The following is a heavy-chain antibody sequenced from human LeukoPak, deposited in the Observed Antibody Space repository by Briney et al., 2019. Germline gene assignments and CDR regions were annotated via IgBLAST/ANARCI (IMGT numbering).Heavy chain of an antibody. CDR1: GYTFTGYY. J-gene: IGHJ5*02. CDR2: INPNSGGT. CDR3: ARDRGYGDNWFDP. Sequence: ASVKVSCKASGYTFTGYYMHWVRQAPGQGLEWMGWINPNSGGTNYAQKFQGRVTMTRDMSTSTVYMELSSLRSEDTAVYYCARDRGYGDNWFDPWGQGTLVTVSS. V-gene: IGHV1-2*02. D-gene: IGHD4-17*01.